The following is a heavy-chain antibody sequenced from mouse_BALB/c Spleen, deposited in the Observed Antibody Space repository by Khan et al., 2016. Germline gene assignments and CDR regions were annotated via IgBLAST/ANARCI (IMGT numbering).Heavy chain of an antibody. Sequence: QVQLKESGPGLVAPSQSLSITCTVSGFSLTSYGVHWVSQPPGEGLEWLGVIRAGGRHNTHSALTAKRSNSKDNTTSQVVVKMNMRQTDDTAMYYDASDEGGKWGYAMDYWGQGTSVTVSS. D-gene: IGHD2-1*01. CDR3: ASDEGGKWGYAMDY. CDR2: IRAGGRH. V-gene: IGHV2-9*02. J-gene: IGHJ4*01. CDR1: GFSLTSYG.